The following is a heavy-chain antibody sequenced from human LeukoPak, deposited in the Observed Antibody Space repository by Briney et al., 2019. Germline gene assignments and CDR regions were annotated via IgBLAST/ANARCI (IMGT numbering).Heavy chain of an antibody. Sequence: PRGSLRLSCGASGFTLSGYAMSWVRQAPGKGLEWVSATSGSGGSTYYADSVKGRFTISRDNSKNSLYLQMNSLRAEDTAVYYCARESGVTPLDYWGQGTLVTVSS. CDR1: GFTLSGYA. CDR3: ARESGVTPLDY. V-gene: IGHV3-23*01. CDR2: TSGSGGST. J-gene: IGHJ4*02. D-gene: IGHD4-23*01.